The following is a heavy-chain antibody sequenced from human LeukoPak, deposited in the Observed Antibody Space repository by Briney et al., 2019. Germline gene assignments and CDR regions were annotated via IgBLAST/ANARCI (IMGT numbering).Heavy chain of an antibody. J-gene: IGHJ4*02. CDR1: GFPFSGYS. Sequence: KSGGSLRLSCAGSGFPFSGYSMNWVRQTPGKGLEWVSSMSILSGITYYAESVKGRFTVSRDNAKNLLHLQVNSLRVEDTAIYYCAREFEYSTSGAGYWGQGTLVTVSS. D-gene: IGHD6-6*01. CDR2: MSILSGIT. V-gene: IGHV3-21*01. CDR3: AREFEYSTSGAGY.